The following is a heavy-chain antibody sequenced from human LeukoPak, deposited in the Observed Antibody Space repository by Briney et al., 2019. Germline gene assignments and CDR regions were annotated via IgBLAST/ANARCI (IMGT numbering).Heavy chain of an antibody. J-gene: IGHJ4*02. V-gene: IGHV4-59*01. Sequence: SETLSLTCTVSGGSISSYYWSWIRQPPGKGLEYIGYIYYSGSTNYNPSLKSRVTISVDTSKNQFSLKLSSVTAADTAVYYCVREGYDSSGYFLDYWGQGTLVTVSS. D-gene: IGHD3-22*01. CDR1: GGSISSYY. CDR2: IYYSGST. CDR3: VREGYDSSGYFLDY.